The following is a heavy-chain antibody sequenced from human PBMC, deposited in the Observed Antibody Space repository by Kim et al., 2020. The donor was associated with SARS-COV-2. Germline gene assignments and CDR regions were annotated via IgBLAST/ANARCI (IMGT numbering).Heavy chain of an antibody. J-gene: IGHJ4*02. CDR1: GFSFSTSW. Sequence: GGSLRLSCLASGFSFSTSWMTWVRQAPGKGLEWVANLHPDGSVKQYVDSVKGRFTISRDNMKNSLFLQMDALRVEDTALYYCARDPSYKALDFWGQGALVIVSS. D-gene: IGHD3-10*01. CDR2: LHPDGSVK. CDR3: ARDPSYKALDF. V-gene: IGHV3-7*01.